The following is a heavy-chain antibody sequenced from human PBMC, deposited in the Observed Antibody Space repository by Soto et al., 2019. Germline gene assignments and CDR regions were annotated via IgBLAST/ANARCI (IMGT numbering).Heavy chain of an antibody. CDR2: IYYSGST. CDR1: GGSISSGGYY. CDR3: ARESMTHLFDY. J-gene: IGHJ4*02. Sequence: SETLSLTCTVSGGSISSGGYYWSRIRQPPGKGLEWIGYIYYSGSTNYNPSLKSRVTISVDTSKNQFSLKLSSVTAADTAVYYCARESMTHLFDYWGQGTLVTVSS. V-gene: IGHV4-61*08. D-gene: IGHD2-21*01.